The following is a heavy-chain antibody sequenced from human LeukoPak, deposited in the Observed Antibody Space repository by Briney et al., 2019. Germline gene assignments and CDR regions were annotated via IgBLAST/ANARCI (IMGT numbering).Heavy chain of an antibody. CDR1: GGSISSSSYY. D-gene: IGHD1-1*01. CDR2: IYYSGST. J-gene: IGHJ4*02. CDR3: ARHCADWNGDYFDY. Sequence: PSETLSLTCTVSGGSISSSSYYWGWIRQPPGKGLEWIGSIYYSGSTYYNPSLKSRVTISVDTSKNQFSLKLSSVTAADTAVYYCARHCADWNGDYFDYWGQGTLVTVSS. V-gene: IGHV4-39*01.